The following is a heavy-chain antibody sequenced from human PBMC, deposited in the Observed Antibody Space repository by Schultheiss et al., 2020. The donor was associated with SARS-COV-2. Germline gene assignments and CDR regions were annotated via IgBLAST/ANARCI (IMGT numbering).Heavy chain of an antibody. V-gene: IGHV4-59*05. CDR2: IYYSGST. CDR1: GGSISSYY. D-gene: IGHD4-17*01. Sequence: SETLSLTCTVSGGSISSYYWSWIRQPPGKGLEWIGSIYYSGSTYYNPSLKSRVTISVDTSKNQFSLKLSSVTAADTAVYYCARADYGDYGVDYWGQGTLVTVSS. CDR3: ARADYGDYGVDY. J-gene: IGHJ4*02.